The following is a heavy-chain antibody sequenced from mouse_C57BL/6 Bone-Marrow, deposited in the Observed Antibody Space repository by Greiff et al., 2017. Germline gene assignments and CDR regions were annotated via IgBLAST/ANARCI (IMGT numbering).Heavy chain of an antibody. CDR3: TRGRRNYYYGSSQYWYFDV. CDR2: ISSGGDYI. V-gene: IGHV5-9-1*02. D-gene: IGHD1-1*01. Sequence: EVKLVESGEGLVKPGGSLKLSCAASGFTFSSYAMSWVRQTPEKRLEWVAYISSGGDYIYYADTVKGRFTISRDNARNTLYLQMSSLKSEDTAMYYCTRGRRNYYYGSSQYWYFDVWGTGTTVTVSS. CDR1: GFTFSSYA. J-gene: IGHJ1*03.